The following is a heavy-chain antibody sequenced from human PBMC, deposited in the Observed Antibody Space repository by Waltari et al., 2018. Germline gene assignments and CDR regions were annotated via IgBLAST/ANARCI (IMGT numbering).Heavy chain of an antibody. V-gene: IGHV1-46*01. Sequence: QVQLVQSGAEVKKPGASVKVSCKASGYTFTSYYMHWVRQAPGQGLEWMGISNPIGGNTIYTQKFQGRVTMTRDMSTSTVYMELSSLRSEDTAVYYCARGGYSSVSDAFNVWGQGTMVTVSS. J-gene: IGHJ3*01. D-gene: IGHD6-19*01. CDR3: ARGGYSSVSDAFNV. CDR2: SNPIGGNT. CDR1: GYTFTSYY.